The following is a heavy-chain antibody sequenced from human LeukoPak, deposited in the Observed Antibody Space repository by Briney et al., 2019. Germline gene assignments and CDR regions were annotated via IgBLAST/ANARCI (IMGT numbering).Heavy chain of an antibody. J-gene: IGHJ4*02. Sequence: GGSLRLSCAASGFTFSSYGMNWVRQAPGEGLEWVSYISTSSNRIDYADSVKGRFTMSRDNAKNLLYPQMNSLRDEDTAMYYCARVSAPGTSGWYFGYWGQGTLVTVSS. CDR3: ARVSAPGTSGWYFGY. V-gene: IGHV3-48*02. D-gene: IGHD6-19*01. CDR2: ISTSSNRI. CDR1: GFTFSSYG.